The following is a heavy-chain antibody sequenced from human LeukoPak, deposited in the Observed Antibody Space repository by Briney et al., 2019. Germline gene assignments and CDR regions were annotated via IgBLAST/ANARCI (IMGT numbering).Heavy chain of an antibody. V-gene: IGHV4-59*08. CDR2: IYYSGST. J-gene: IGHJ6*02. D-gene: IGHD1-1*01. CDR1: GGSISSYY. Sequence: SETLSLTCTVSGGSISSYYWSWIRQPPGKGLEWIGYIYYSGSTNFNPSLKSRVTISVDTSRNQFSLKLSSVTAADTAVYYCARQGYNWNDYYYYGMDVWGQGTTVTVSS. CDR3: ARQGYNWNDYYYYGMDV.